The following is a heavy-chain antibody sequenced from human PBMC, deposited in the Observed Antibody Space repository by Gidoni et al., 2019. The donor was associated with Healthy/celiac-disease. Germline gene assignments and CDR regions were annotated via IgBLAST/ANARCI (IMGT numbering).Heavy chain of an antibody. D-gene: IGHD2-21*02. Sequence: QAQLVQSGAAVKKPGSSVKVSCKASGGTFSSYAISWVRQAPGQGLEWMGGIIPIFGTANYAQKFQGRVTITADESTSTAYMELSSLRSEDTAVDYCASNGLQYRVYCGGDCYSGYYYGMDVWGQGTTVTVSS. CDR2: IIPIFGTA. CDR1: GGTFSSYA. V-gene: IGHV1-69*01. CDR3: ASNGLQYRVYCGGDCYSGYYYGMDV. J-gene: IGHJ6*02.